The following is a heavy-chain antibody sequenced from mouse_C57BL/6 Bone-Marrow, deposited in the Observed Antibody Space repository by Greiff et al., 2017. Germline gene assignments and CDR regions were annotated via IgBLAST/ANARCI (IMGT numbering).Heavy chain of an antibody. Sequence: QVQLQQPGAELVKPGASVKMSCKASGYTFTSYWITWVKQRPGQGLEWIGDTYPGSGSTNYNEKFKSKATLTVDTSSSTAYMQLSSLTSEDSAVYYCARPYGTLYYYAMDYWGQGTSVTVSS. CDR3: ARPYGTLYYYAMDY. CDR1: GYTFTSYW. V-gene: IGHV1-55*01. CDR2: TYPGSGST. D-gene: IGHD1-1*01. J-gene: IGHJ4*01.